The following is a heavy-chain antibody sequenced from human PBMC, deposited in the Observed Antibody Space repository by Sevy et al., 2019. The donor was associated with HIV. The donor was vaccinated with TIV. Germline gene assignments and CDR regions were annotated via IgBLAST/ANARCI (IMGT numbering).Heavy chain of an antibody. CDR2: ISGSGGST. V-gene: IGHV3-23*01. CDR1: GFIFSSYA. J-gene: IGHJ6*02. CDR3: ARRGEQQLVGYYYYYGMDV. Sequence: GGSLRLSCAASGFIFSSYAMSWVRQAPGKGLEWVSAISGSGGSTYYADSVKGRFTISRDNSKNTLYLQMNSLRAEDTAVYYCARRGEQQLVGYYYYYGMDVWGQGTTVTVSS. D-gene: IGHD6-13*01.